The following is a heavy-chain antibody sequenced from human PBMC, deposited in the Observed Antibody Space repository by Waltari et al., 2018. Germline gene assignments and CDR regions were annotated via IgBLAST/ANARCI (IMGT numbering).Heavy chain of an antibody. D-gene: IGHD1-26*01. CDR3: AKRRVGATQDY. CDR2: SSGSGGST. J-gene: IGHJ4*02. CDR1: GFTFRSYA. Sequence: EVQLLESGGGLVQPGGSLSLSFAASGFTFRSYAMTWVRQAPGKGLEWVSASSGSGGSTEYANSVKGRFTISRDNSKNTLYLQMNSLRAEDTAVYYCAKRRVGATQDYWGQGTLVTVSS. V-gene: IGHV3-23*01.